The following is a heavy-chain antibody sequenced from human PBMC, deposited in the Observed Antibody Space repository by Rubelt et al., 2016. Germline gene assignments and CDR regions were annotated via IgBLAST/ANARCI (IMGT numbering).Heavy chain of an antibody. Sequence: VRQAPGKGLEWVAVISYDGSNKYYADSVKGRFTISRENSKNTLFLQMNSLRAEDTAVYYCAKQGGHSSSFHSDHWGQGTLITVSS. CDR2: ISYDGSNK. D-gene: IGHD3-22*01. CDR3: AKQGGHSSSFHSDH. V-gene: IGHV3-30*18. J-gene: IGHJ5*02.